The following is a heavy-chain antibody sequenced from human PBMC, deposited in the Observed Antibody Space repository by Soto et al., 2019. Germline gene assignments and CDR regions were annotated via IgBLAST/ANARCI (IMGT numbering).Heavy chain of an antibody. CDR2: IVVGSGNT. CDR1: GFTFTSSA. D-gene: IGHD3-22*01. V-gene: IGHV1-58*01. J-gene: IGHJ4*02. CDR3: AVGGNYYDSSGYDY. Sequence: ASVKVSCKASGFTFTSSAVQWVRQARGQRLEWIGWIVVGSGNTNYAQKFQERVTITRDMSTSTAYMELSSLRSEDTAVYYCAVGGNYYDSSGYDYWGQGTLVTVSS.